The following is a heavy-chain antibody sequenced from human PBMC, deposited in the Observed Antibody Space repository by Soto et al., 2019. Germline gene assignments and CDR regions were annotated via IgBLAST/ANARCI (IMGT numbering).Heavy chain of an antibody. CDR3: AEGISITGTLDY. CDR2: IVVGIGNT. V-gene: IGHV1-58*01. D-gene: IGHD1-7*01. J-gene: IGHJ4*02. Sequence: XVKVSCPCSGFPFTSSAGNWVRQARGQRLEWIGWIVVGIGNTNYAQKFQERVTITSDMSASTAYMELSSLRSEDTAVYYCAEGISITGTLDYWGQGTLLTVSS. CDR1: GFPFTSSA.